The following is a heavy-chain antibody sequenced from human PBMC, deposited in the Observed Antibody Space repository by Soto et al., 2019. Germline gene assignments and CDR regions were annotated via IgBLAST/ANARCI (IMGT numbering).Heavy chain of an antibody. Sequence: GASVKVSCKASGYTFSTYYMHWVRQAPGQGYEWMGIINPSGGSTTYAQKFQGRVTITSDTSATTAYMELSSLTSEDTAVYYCARNILGGTTDYWGQGTLVTVSS. V-gene: IGHV1-46*01. CDR1: GYTFSTYY. D-gene: IGHD1-7*01. J-gene: IGHJ4*02. CDR3: ARNILGGTTDY. CDR2: INPSGGST.